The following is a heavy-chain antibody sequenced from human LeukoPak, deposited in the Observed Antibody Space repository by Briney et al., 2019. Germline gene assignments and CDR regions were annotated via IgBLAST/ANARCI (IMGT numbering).Heavy chain of an antibody. J-gene: IGHJ3*02. CDR1: GGTFSSYA. CDR2: IIPIFGTA. Sequence: PVKVSCKASGGTFSSYAISWVRQAPGQGHEWLGGIIPIFGTANYAQKFQGRVTITTDESTSTAYMELSSLRSEDTAVYYCASGGSHGDDAFDIWGQGTMVTVSS. D-gene: IGHD1-26*01. CDR3: ASGGSHGDDAFDI. V-gene: IGHV1-69*05.